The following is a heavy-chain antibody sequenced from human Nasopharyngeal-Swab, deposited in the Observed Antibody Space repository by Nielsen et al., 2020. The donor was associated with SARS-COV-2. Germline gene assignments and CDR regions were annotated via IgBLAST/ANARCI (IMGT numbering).Heavy chain of an antibody. V-gene: IGHV4-31*03. CDR1: GGSISSGGYY. CDR3: ASCTVTTKWYFDL. D-gene: IGHD4-17*01. Sequence: SETLSLTCTVSGGSISSGGYYWSWIRQHPGKGLEWIGYIYYSGGTYYNPSLKSRVTISVDTSKNQFSLKLSSVTAADTAVYYCASCTVTTKWYFDLWGRGTLVTVSS. J-gene: IGHJ2*01. CDR2: IYYSGGT.